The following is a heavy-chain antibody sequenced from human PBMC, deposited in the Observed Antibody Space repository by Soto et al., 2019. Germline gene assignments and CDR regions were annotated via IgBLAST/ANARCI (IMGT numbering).Heavy chain of an antibody. CDR2: ISAYNGNT. CDR3: ASQGGITGTTGAFDI. V-gene: IGHV1-18*01. Sequence: ASVKVSCKASGYTFTSYGISWGRQAPGQGLEWMGWISAYNGNTNYAQKLQGRVTMTTDTSTSTAYMELRSLRSDDPAVYYCASQGGITGTTGAFDIWGQGTMVTVSS. J-gene: IGHJ3*02. CDR1: GYTFTSYG. D-gene: IGHD1-7*01.